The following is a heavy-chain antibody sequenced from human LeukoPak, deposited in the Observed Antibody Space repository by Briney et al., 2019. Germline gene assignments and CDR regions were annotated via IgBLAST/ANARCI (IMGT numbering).Heavy chain of an antibody. D-gene: IGHD3-3*01. Sequence: GGSLRLSCATSGFTFSTYWMTWVRQAPGKGLEWVANIKEDGSLKYYVDSVKGRFTISKDNAKNSLYLQMSSLRVEDTAVYYCARDVLGRSGEQLDYWGQGALVTVSS. V-gene: IGHV3-7*03. CDR1: GFTFSTYW. J-gene: IGHJ4*02. CDR2: IKEDGSLK. CDR3: ARDVLGRSGEQLDY.